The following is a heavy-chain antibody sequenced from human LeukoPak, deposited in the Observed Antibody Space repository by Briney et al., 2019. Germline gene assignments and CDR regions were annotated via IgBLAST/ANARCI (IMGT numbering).Heavy chain of an antibody. CDR3: ARETTTQYYFDY. CDR2: INHSGST. J-gene: IGHJ4*02. CDR1: GGSFSGYY. D-gene: IGHD1-26*01. V-gene: IGHV4-34*01. Sequence: SETLSLTCAVYGGSFSGYYWTWIRQPPGKGLEWIAEINHSGSTNYNPSLKSRVTISVDASNNQFSLKLSSVTAADTAVYYCARETTTQYYFDYWGQGTLVTVSS.